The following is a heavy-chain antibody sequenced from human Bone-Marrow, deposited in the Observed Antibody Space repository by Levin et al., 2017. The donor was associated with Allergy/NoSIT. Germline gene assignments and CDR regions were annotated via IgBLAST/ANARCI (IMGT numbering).Heavy chain of an antibody. J-gene: IGHJ6*02. CDR1: GYTFTDYD. Sequence: GESLKISCKASGYTFTDYDLYWARQAPGQGFEWMAWIHPKSGGTNYARKFQGRVTMTRDTSTSTAYLELSRLISDDTAVYFCARNGGGLDVWGQGTTVTVAS. V-gene: IGHV1-2*02. CDR2: IHPKSGGT. CDR3: ARNGGGLDV.